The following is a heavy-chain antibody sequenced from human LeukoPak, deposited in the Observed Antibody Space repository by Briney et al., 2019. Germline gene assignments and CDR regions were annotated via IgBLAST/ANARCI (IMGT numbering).Heavy chain of an antibody. D-gene: IGHD3-9*01. J-gene: IGHJ4*02. Sequence: PGGSLRLSCAASGFTFSNYAMTWVRQAPGKGLEWVSVISGSGGSAYYADSVKGRFTISRDNSKNALYLQMSSLRAEDTAVYYCAKDVKEVTILTGPDYWGQGTLVTVSS. CDR2: ISGSGGSA. CDR1: GFTFSNYA. CDR3: AKDVKEVTILTGPDY. V-gene: IGHV3-23*01.